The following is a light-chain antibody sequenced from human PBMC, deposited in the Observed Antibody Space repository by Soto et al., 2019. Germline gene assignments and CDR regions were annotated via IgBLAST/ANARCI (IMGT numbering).Light chain of an antibody. V-gene: IGKV1-39*01. J-gene: IGKJ1*01. CDR1: QSISSY. CDR3: QQSYSSPWT. Sequence: DIQMTQSPSSLSESVGDRVTITCRASQSISSYLNWYQQKPGKAPKVLIYAASSLQSGVPSRFSGSGSGTDFTLTISSLQPEDFATYYCQQSYSSPWTFGQGTKVDIK. CDR2: AAS.